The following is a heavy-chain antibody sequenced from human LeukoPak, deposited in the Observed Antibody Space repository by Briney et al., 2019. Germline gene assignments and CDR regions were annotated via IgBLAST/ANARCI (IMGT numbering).Heavy chain of an antibody. CDR1: GGSISSYY. V-gene: IGHV4-59*01. CDR2: IYYSGST. J-gene: IGHJ4*02. Sequence: SETLSLTCTVSGGSISSYYWSWIRQPPGKGLEWIGYIYYSGSTNYNPTLKSRVTISVDTSKNQFSLKLSSVTAADTAVYYCARASSGWYGLFDYWGQGTLVTVSS. D-gene: IGHD6-19*01. CDR3: ARASSGWYGLFDY.